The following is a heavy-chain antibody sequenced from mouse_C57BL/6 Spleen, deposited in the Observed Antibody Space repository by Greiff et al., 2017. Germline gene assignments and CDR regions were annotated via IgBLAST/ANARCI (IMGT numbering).Heavy chain of an antibody. CDR1: GYTFTSYW. Sequence: QVQLQQPGAELVKPGASVKLSCKASGYTFTSYWMQWVKQRPGQGLEWIGEIDPSDSYTNYNQKFKGKATLTVDTSSSTAYMQLSSLTSEDSAVYYCAREDYSTQFAYWGQGTLVTVSA. CDR2: IDPSDSYT. CDR3: AREDYSTQFAY. V-gene: IGHV1-50*01. D-gene: IGHD2-5*01. J-gene: IGHJ3*01.